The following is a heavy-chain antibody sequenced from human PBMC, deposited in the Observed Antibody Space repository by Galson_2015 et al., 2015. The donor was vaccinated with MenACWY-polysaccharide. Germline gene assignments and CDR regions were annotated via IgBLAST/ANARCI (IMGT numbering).Heavy chain of an antibody. Sequence: SPRLSCAASGLTFSNNWIHWVRQAPGKGLVWVSRINSDASSAAYADSVKGRFTISRDNAKNTLYLQMNSLRVEDTAVYYCVGPLGRGGTGAYGMDAWGQGTTVTVSS. CDR1: GLTFSNNW. D-gene: IGHD3-10*01. V-gene: IGHV3-74*01. CDR3: VGPLGRGGTGAYGMDA. J-gene: IGHJ6*02. CDR2: INSDASSA.